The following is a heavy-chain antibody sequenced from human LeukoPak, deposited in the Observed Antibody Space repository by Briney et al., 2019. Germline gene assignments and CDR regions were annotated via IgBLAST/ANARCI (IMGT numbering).Heavy chain of an antibody. CDR1: GFTFSSYR. CDR3: AREASSGTAMVDY. V-gene: IGHV3-74*01. Sequence: GGSLRLSCEASGFTFSSYRMHWVRQAPGKGLVWVSRINSDGSSTSYADSVKGRFTISRDNANNTLSLQMNSLRAEDTAVYFCAREASSGTAMVDYWGQGTLVSVSS. D-gene: IGHD5-18*01. CDR2: INSDGSST. J-gene: IGHJ4*02.